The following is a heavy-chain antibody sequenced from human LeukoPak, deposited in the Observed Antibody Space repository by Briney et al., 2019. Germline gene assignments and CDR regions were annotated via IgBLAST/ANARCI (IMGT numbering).Heavy chain of an antibody. D-gene: IGHD3-3*01. CDR1: GFTFDDYG. CDR2: INWNGGST. J-gene: IGHJ6*03. V-gene: IGHV3-20*04. CDR3: ARGGITIFGVVSYMDV. Sequence: GGSLRLSCAASGFTFDDYGMSWVRQAPGKGLEWVSGINWNGGSTGYADSVKGRFTVSRDNAKNSLYLQMNSLRAEDTALYYCARGGITIFGVVSYMDVWGKGTTVTVSS.